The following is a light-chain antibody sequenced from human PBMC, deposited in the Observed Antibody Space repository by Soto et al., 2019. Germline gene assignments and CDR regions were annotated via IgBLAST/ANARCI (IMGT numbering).Light chain of an antibody. J-gene: IGKJ3*01. Sequence: EIVLTQSPATLSLSPGEGAALPCSASQSVRSYLAWYQQKPGQTPRLLIYDAFNRATGIPARFSGSGSGTDFTLTISSLEPEDFAVYYCQQRGNWPQTFGPGTKV. CDR1: QSVRSY. V-gene: IGKV3-11*01. CDR3: QQRGNWPQT. CDR2: DAF.